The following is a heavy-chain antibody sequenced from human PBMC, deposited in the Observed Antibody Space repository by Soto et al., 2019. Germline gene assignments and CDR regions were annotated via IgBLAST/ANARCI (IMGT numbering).Heavy chain of an antibody. CDR1: GGSISSSNW. CDR2: IYNSGTT. CDR3: ARGTMLRAVGFDI. J-gene: IGHJ3*02. V-gene: IGHV4-4*02. Sequence: QVQLQESGPGLVKPSGTLSLTCAVSGGSISSSNWWSWVRQPPGKGLEWIGEIYNSGTTNYNPSLKRRVTISVDKSKNQFSLKLSSVTAADTAVYYCARGTMLRAVGFDIWGQGTLVTVSS. D-gene: IGHD3-10*01.